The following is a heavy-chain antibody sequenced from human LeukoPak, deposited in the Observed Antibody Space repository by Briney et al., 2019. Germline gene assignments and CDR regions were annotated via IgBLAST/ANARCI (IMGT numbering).Heavy chain of an antibody. V-gene: IGHV4-59*01. CDR1: GGSLSSYY. J-gene: IGHJ5*02. D-gene: IGHD6-19*01. Sequence: PSETLSLTCTVSGGSLSSYYWSWIRQPPGKGLEWIGYIYYSGSTNYNPSLKSRVTISVDTSKNQFSLKLSSVTAADTAVYYCARDYSSGWHNWFDPWGQGTLVTVSS. CDR2: IYYSGST. CDR3: ARDYSSGWHNWFDP.